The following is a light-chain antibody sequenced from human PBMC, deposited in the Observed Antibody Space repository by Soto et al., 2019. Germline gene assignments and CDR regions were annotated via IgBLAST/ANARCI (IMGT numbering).Light chain of an antibody. Sequence: DIQMTQSPSTLSASVGDRVTITCRASQSISNWLAWYQQKPGKAPKLLIYDASNLESGVPSRFSGSGSGTEFTLTISSLQPDDFATYYCQQVYDFPQPFGPGTKVDIK. J-gene: IGKJ3*01. CDR1: QSISNW. CDR3: QQVYDFPQP. V-gene: IGKV1-5*01. CDR2: DAS.